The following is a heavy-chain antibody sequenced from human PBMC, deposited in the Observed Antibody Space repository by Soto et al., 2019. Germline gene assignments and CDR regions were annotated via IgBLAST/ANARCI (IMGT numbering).Heavy chain of an antibody. CDR2: ISGSGGST. V-gene: IGHV3-23*01. J-gene: IGHJ6*02. CDR1: GVTFSSYA. Sequence: GSLRLYCASAGVTFSSYARSWVLQAPGKGLEWVSAISGSGGSTYYADSVKGRFTISRDNSKNTLYLQMNSLRAEDTAVYYCAKGGPDYRDSEGYYYYGMDVWGQGTTVTV. CDR3: AKGGPDYRDSEGYYYYGMDV. D-gene: IGHD4-17*01.